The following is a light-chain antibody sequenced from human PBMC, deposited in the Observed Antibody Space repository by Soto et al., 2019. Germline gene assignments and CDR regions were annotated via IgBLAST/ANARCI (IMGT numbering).Light chain of an antibody. J-gene: IGLJ3*02. Sequence: QSALTQPASVSGSPGQSISISCTGTTSTVATYDLVSWYQKHPGKAPRLLIYEATKRHSGISNRFSGSKSGNTASLTISGLQSEDEAYYYCYSFEGSVAVSVMFGGGTKLTVL. CDR3: YSFEGSVAVSVM. CDR2: EAT. CDR1: TSTVATYDL. V-gene: IGLV2-23*01.